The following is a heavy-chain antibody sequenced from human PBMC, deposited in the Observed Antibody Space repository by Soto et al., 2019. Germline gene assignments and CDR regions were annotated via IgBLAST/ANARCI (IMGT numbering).Heavy chain of an antibody. J-gene: IGHJ6*02. CDR3: ARHSGYSYGNYYYYYGMDV. Sequence: GESLKISCKGSGYSFTSYWIGWVRQMPGKGLEWMGIIYPGGSDTRYSPSFQGQVTISADKSISTAYLQWSSLKASDTAMYYCARHSGYSYGNYYYYYGMDVWGQGTTVTVSS. D-gene: IGHD5-18*01. CDR2: IYPGGSDT. CDR1: GYSFTSYW. V-gene: IGHV5-51*01.